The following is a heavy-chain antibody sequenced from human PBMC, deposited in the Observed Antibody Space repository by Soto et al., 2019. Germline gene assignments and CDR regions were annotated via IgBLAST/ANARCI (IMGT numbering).Heavy chain of an antibody. CDR2: ISGSGGST. Sequence: GGSLRLSCAASGFTFSSYAMSWVRQAPGRGLEWVSAISGSGGSTYYADSVKGRFTISRDNSKNTLYLQMNSLRAEDTAVYYCAKANIAAAGTDYYYYGMDVWGQGTTVTVSS. V-gene: IGHV3-23*01. CDR3: AKANIAAAGTDYYYYGMDV. D-gene: IGHD6-13*01. J-gene: IGHJ6*02. CDR1: GFTFSSYA.